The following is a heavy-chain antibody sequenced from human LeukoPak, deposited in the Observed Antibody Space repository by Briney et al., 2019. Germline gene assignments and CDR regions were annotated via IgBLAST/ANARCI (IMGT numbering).Heavy chain of an antibody. D-gene: IGHD3-3*01. CDR3: ARDLRITIFGVVTYMDV. V-gene: IGHV4-4*07. CDR2: IYTSGST. J-gene: IGHJ6*03. CDR1: GGSISSYY. Sequence: SETLSLTCTVSGGSISSYYWSWIRQPAGKGLEWIGRIYTSGSTNYNPSLKSRVTISVDTSKNQFSLKLSSVTAADTAVYYCARDLRITIFGVVTYMDVWGKGTTVTVSS.